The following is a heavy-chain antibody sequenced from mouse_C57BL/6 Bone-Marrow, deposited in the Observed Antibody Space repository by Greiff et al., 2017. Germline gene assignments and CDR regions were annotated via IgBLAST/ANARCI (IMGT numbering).Heavy chain of an antibody. D-gene: IGHD2-4*01. CDR3: ARSDYYDYDAFAY. V-gene: IGHV1-72*01. Sequence: QVQLKQPGAELVKPGASVKLSCKASGYTFTSYWMHWVKQRPGRGLEWIGRIDPNSGGTKYNEKFKSKATLTVDKPSSTAYMQLSSLTSEDSAVYYCARSDYYDYDAFAYWGQGTLVTVSA. CDR1: GYTFTSYW. CDR2: IDPNSGGT. J-gene: IGHJ3*01.